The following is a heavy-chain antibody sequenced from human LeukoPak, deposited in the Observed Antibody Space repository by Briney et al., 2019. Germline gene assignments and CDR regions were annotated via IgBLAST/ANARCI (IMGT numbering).Heavy chain of an antibody. J-gene: IGHJ4*02. V-gene: IGHV3-74*01. D-gene: IGHD2-8*01. CDR2: INPDGTRP. Sequence: GGSLRLPCAASGFTFNKYWMHWVRQAPGKGLVWVSRINPDGTRPDYADSVKGRFTISRDNARNTLCLQMNSLRVEDTAIYYCVRGTNDWTGIDYWGQGTLVTVSS. CDR3: VRGTNDWTGIDY. CDR1: GFTFNKYW.